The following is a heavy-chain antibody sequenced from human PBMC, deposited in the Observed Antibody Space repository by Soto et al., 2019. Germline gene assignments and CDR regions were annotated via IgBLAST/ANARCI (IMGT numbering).Heavy chain of an antibody. J-gene: IGHJ6*02. CDR2: INHSGST. CDR1: GGSFSGYY. Sequence: SETLSLTCAVYGGSFSGYYCIWIRQPPWKGLEWIGEINHSGSTNYNPSLKSRVTISVGTSKNQFSLKLSSVTAADTAVYYCARGRPLLLWFGDTYGMDVWGQGTTVTVSS. CDR3: ARGRPLLLWFGDTYGMDV. V-gene: IGHV4-34*01. D-gene: IGHD3-10*01.